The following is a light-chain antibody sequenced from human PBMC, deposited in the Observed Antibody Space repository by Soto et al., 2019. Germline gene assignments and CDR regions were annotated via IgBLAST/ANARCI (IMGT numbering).Light chain of an antibody. CDR2: EVS. V-gene: IGLV2-8*01. CDR1: SSDVGGYNY. CDR3: SSYAGSNNYV. Sequence: QSALTLPPSASGSPGQPVTISCTGTSSDVGGYNYVSWYQQHPGKAPKLVIYEVSKRPSGVPDRFSGSKSGNTASLTVSGLQAEDEADYYCSSYAGSNNYVFGTGTKVTVL. J-gene: IGLJ1*01.